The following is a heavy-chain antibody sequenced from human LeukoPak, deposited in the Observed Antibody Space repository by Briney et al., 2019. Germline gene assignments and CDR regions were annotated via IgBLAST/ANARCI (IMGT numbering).Heavy chain of an antibody. J-gene: IGHJ4*02. CDR1: GFTCSSFA. D-gene: IGHD6-19*01. Sequence: GGSLRLSCAASGFTCSSFAMNWVRQAPGKGLEWVSYISSSGSTIYYADFVKGRFTISRDNAKNSLFLQMNSLRAEDTAIYYCARDRSGWYYFDYWGQGSLVTVSS. V-gene: IGHV3-48*03. CDR2: ISSSGSTI. CDR3: ARDRSGWYYFDY.